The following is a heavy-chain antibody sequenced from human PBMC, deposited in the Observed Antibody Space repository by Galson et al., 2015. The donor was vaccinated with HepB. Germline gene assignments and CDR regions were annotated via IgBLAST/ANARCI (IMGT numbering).Heavy chain of an antibody. CDR3: ARDWIRDGASYYFDY. D-gene: IGHD5-24*01. V-gene: IGHV4-4*02. Sequence: LSLTCAVSGGSILTEDWWSWVRQPPGKRLEWIGQIYHSGSANYNPSLKSRVTMSVDTSKNQFSLKLSSVTAADTAIYYCARDWIRDGASYYFDYWGQGTLVTVSS. CDR2: IYHSGSA. CDR1: GGSILTEDW. J-gene: IGHJ4*02.